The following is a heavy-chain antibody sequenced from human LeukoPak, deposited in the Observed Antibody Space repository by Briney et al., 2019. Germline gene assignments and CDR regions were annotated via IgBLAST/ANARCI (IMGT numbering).Heavy chain of an antibody. Sequence: GGSLRLSCAASGFIVNSYGMSWVRQAPGKGLAWVSLIYSDGVTQYADSVKGRFTISRDNSKNTLYLQMNSLRDEDTAVYFCTRDRAEGKTWVEFDPWGQGTLVTVSS. CDR3: TRDRAEGKTWVEFDP. V-gene: IGHV3-66*02. CDR2: IYSDGVT. J-gene: IGHJ5*02. CDR1: GFIVNSYG.